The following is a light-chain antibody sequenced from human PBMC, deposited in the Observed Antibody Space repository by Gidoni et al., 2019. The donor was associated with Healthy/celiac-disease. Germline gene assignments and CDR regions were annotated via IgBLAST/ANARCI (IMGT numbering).Light chain of an antibody. Sequence: DIQMTQSPSSLSPSVGDRVTITCRASQSISSYLNWYQQKPGKAPKLLIYAASSLQSGVPSMFSGGGSGTDFTLTISILQPEDCATYCCQQSYSTPITFGQGTRLEIK. CDR2: AAS. CDR3: QQSYSTPIT. J-gene: IGKJ5*01. V-gene: IGKV1-39*01. CDR1: QSISSY.